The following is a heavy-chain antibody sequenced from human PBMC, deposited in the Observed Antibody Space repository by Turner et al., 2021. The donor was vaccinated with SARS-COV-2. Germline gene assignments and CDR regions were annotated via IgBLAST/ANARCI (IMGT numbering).Heavy chain of an antibody. V-gene: IGHV3-33*01. D-gene: IGHD6-13*01. CDR2: IWYDGSNK. CDR1: GFTFSSYG. CDR3: AREHPPSSWQTYYFDF. J-gene: IGHJ4*02. Sequence: VQLVESGGGLVQPGRSLRLPCAASGFTFSSYGMHWVRQAPGKGLEWVEIIWYDGSNKYYADSVKGRFTISRDNSKNTLYLQMNSLRAEDTAVYYCAREHPPSSWQTYYFDFWGQGTLVTVSS.